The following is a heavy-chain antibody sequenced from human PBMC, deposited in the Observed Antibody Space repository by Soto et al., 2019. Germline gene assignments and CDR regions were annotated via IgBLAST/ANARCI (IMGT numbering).Heavy chain of an antibody. CDR3: ATWVDYGDFEGFDF. J-gene: IGHJ4*02. CDR2: VDPNGGGS. V-gene: IGHV1-2*04. D-gene: IGHD4-17*01. CDR1: GYSFTDYK. Sequence: ASVKVSCKTSGYSFTDYKLHWVRQAPGQGLEWMGWVDPNGGGSNSAQKFQGSITMTWDTSITTAYLDLTRLTTNDTATYFCATWVDYGDFEGFDFWGQGTLVTVSS.